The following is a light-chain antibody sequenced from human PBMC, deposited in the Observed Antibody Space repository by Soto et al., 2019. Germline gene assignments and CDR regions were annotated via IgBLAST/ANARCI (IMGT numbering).Light chain of an antibody. V-gene: IGLV1-44*01. CDR3: AVWDDSLHGVV. CDR1: SSNIGANS. CDR2: SNN. Sequence: QSVLTQPPSASGTPGQRVTISCSGGSSNIGANSVSWYQQLPRTAPKLLTLSNNQRPSGVPDRFSGFKSGTSASLAIRGLQSEDEADYYCAVWDDSLHGVVFGGGTKLTVL. J-gene: IGLJ2*01.